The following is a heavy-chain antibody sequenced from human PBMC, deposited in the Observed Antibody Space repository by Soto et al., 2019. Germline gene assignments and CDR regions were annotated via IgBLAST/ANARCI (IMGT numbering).Heavy chain of an antibody. CDR3: ASSNSNYALFDY. CDR2: IHYSGST. D-gene: IGHD4-4*01. V-gene: IGHV4-39*01. Sequence: TSETLSLTCTVSGGSISSSSYYWGWIRQPPGKGQVWIGSIHYSGSTFYNPSLKSRVTIPVVTSKNQFSLKLSSVTAADTAVYYCASSNSNYALFDYWGQGTQVTVSS. J-gene: IGHJ4*02. CDR1: GGSISSSSYY.